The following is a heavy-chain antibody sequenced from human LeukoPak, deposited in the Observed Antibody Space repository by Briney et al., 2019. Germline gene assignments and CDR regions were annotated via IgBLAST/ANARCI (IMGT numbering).Heavy chain of an antibody. Sequence: PSETLSLTCTVSGGSISSYYWSWIRQPAGKGLEWIGRIYTSGSTNYNPSLKSRVTISVDTSKNQFSLKLSSVTAADTAVYYCARGLYYYDSSGYFRFDHWGQGTLVTVSS. D-gene: IGHD3-22*01. CDR1: GGSISSYY. V-gene: IGHV4-4*07. CDR3: ARGLYYYDSSGYFRFDH. J-gene: IGHJ5*02. CDR2: IYTSGST.